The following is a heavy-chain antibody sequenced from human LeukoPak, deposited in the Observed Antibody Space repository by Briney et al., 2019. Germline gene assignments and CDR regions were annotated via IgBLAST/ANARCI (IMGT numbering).Heavy chain of an antibody. CDR3: ASTTAMVFYYYGMDV. J-gene: IGHJ6*02. CDR2: MNPNSGNT. Sequence: ASVKVSRKASGYTFTSYDINWVRQATGQGLEWMGWMNPNSGNTGYAQKFQGRVTMTRNTSISTAYMELSSLRSDDTAVYYCASTTAMVFYYYGMDVWGQGTTVTVSS. CDR1: GYTFTSYD. V-gene: IGHV1-8*01. D-gene: IGHD5-18*01.